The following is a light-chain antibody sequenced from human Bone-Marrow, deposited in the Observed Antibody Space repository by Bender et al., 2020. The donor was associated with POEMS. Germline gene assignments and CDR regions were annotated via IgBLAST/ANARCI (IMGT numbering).Light chain of an antibody. CDR3: QEWEDTSDHPYV. CDR2: GVT. V-gene: IGLV2-14*03. Sequence: QSALTQPASVSGSPGQSITISCIGTSSDVGGYHYVSLYQQHPGTAPKLLLYGVTDRPAGVSNRFSGSKSGNTASLTISTIEAGDEAAYFCQEWEDTSDHPYVFGPGTQVTVL. J-gene: IGLJ1*01. CDR1: SSDVGGYHY.